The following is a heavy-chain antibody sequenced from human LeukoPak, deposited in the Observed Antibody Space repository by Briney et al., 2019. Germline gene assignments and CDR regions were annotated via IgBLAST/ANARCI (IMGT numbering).Heavy chain of an antibody. J-gene: IGHJ4*02. Sequence: PSETLSLTCAVYGGSFSGYYWSWIRQPPGKGLEWIGEINHSGSTNYIPSLKSRVTISVDTSKNQFSLKLSSVTAADTAVYYCASMGYFDWSSPFDYWGQGTLVTVSS. D-gene: IGHD3-9*01. CDR3: ASMGYFDWSSPFDY. CDR1: GGSFSGYY. V-gene: IGHV4-34*01. CDR2: INHSGST.